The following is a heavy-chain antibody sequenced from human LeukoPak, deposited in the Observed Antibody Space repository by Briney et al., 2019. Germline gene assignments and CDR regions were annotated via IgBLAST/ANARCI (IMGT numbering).Heavy chain of an antibody. V-gene: IGHV4-34*01. CDR1: GGSFSGYY. CDR2: INHSGST. CDR3: ARGGLLRMVYRPFDY. Sequence: PSETLSLTCAVYGGSFSGYYWSWIRQPPGKGLQWIGQINHSGSTNYNPSLKSRVTISVDTSKNQFSLKLSSVTAADTAVYYCARGGLLRMVYRPFDYCGQGTLVTVSS. D-gene: IGHD2-8*01. J-gene: IGHJ4*02.